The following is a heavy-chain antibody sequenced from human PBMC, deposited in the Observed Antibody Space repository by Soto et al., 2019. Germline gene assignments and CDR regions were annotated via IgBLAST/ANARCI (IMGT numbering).Heavy chain of an antibody. Sequence: QVQLVESGGGVVQPGRSLRLSCAAYGFTFSSYAMHLVRQAPGKGLEWVAVISYDGSNKYYADSVKGRFTISRDNSKNTLYLQMNSLRAEDTAVYYCARDSSSAVFDYWGQGTLVTVSS. CDR2: ISYDGSNK. J-gene: IGHJ4*02. CDR3: ARDSSSAVFDY. V-gene: IGHV3-30-3*01. CDR1: GFTFSSYA. D-gene: IGHD6-6*01.